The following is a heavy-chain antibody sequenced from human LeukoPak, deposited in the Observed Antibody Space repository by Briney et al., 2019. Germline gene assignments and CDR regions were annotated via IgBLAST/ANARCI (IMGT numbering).Heavy chain of an antibody. Sequence: QTLSLTCAISGDTVSSNSAAWNWHRQSPWRGLEWLGRTYYRYKWYNDYAVSVKSQITINPDTSKNQFSLQLNSVTPEDTAVYYCARAPRGIFDYWGQGTLVTVSS. D-gene: IGHD3-16*01. CDR3: ARAPRGIFDY. V-gene: IGHV6-1*01. J-gene: IGHJ4*02. CDR1: GDTVSSNSAA. CDR2: TYYRYKWYN.